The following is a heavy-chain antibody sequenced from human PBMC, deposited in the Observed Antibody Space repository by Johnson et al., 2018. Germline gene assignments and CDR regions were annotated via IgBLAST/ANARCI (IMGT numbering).Heavy chain of an antibody. J-gene: IGHJ6*03. CDR3: AGESGSGWGDVGVAADFVDYYYYYMDV. CDR1: GGSISSGSYY. Sequence: QVQLQESGPGLVKPSQTLSLPCTVSGGSISSGSYYWSWIRQPAGKGLEWIGRIYTSGSTNYNPSLKSRVTISVDTSKNQFSLKLSSVTAADTAVYYCAGESGSGWGDVGVAADFVDYYYYYMDVWGKGTTVTVSS. CDR2: IYTSGST. V-gene: IGHV4-61*02. D-gene: IGHD6-19*01.